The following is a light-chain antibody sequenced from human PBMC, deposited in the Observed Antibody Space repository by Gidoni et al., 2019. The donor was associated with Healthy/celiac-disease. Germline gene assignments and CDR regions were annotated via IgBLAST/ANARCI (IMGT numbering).Light chain of an antibody. J-gene: IGKJ5*01. Sequence: DLQLTKSPSSLSASVGDRVTITCRASQSISSYLNWYQQKPGKAPKRLIYAASSLQSGVPSRFSGSGSGTDFTLTISSLQPEDFATYYCHQSYSTPAITFGQGTRLEIK. V-gene: IGKV1-39*01. CDR1: QSISSY. CDR2: AAS. CDR3: HQSYSTPAIT.